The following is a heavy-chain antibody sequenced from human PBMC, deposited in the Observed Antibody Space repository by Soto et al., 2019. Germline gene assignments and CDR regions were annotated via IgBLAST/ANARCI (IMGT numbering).Heavy chain of an antibody. J-gene: IGHJ6*02. V-gene: IGHV3-30-3*01. CDR2: ISYDGGNK. Sequence: QVQLVESGGGVVQPGRSLRLSCAASGFTFSSYTMHWVRQAPGKGLEWVAVISYDGGNKYYADSVKGRFTIYTDNSKKTLYLQMNSLRAEDTAVYYWARERAGVWGQGTTVTVSS. CDR3: ARERAGV. D-gene: IGHD3-10*01. CDR1: GFTFSSYT.